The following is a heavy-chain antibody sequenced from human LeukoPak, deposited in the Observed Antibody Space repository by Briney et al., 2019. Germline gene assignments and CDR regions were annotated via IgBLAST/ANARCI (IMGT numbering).Heavy chain of an antibody. CDR2: IYTSGSTSGST. CDR1: GGSISSNNYY. V-gene: IGHV4-61*02. D-gene: IGHD2-2*02. J-gene: IGHJ3*02. CDR3: ARERGYCSSSTCYTSDAFDI. Sequence: SQTLSLTCTVSGGSISSNNYYWNWIRQPAGKGLEWIGRIYTSGSTSGSTNYNPSLKSRVTISVDTSKNQFSLKLSSVTAADTAVYYCARERGYCSSSTCYTSDAFDIWGQGTLVTVSS.